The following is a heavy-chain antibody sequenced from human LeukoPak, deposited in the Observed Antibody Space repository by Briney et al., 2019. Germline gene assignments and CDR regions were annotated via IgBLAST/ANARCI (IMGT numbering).Heavy chain of an antibody. J-gene: IGHJ4*02. D-gene: IGHD6-6*01. V-gene: IGHV4-39*01. CDR1: GGSISSSSYY. CDR3: ARHHLIAARRGSFDY. CDR2: IYYSGST. Sequence: PSETLSLTCTVSGGSISSSSYYWGWIRQPPGKGLEWIGSIYYSGSTYYNPSLKSRVTISVDTSKNQFSLKLSSVTAADTAVYYCARHHLIAARRGSFDYWGQGTLVTVSS.